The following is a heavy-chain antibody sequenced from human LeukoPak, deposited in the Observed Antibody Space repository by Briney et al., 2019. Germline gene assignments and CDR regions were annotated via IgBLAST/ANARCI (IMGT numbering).Heavy chain of an antibody. V-gene: IGHV4-39*07. J-gene: IGHJ3*02. CDR1: SGSISTSNYY. CDR2: IFYSGST. D-gene: IGHD3-22*01. Sequence: KPSETLSLTCTVSSGSISTSNYYCGLVRQPPGKALEWIGNIFYSGSTYYSPSLKSRVTISLDTSRNQFSLKLNSVTAADTAVYYCAKSNGYGLIDIWGKGKMVSVSS. CDR3: AKSNGYGLIDI.